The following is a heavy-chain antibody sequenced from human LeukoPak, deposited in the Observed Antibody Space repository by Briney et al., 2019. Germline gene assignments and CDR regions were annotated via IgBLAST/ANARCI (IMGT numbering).Heavy chain of an antibody. CDR3: VIAAAGLWFDP. CDR1: GGSISSSSYY. J-gene: IGHJ5*02. Sequence: SETLSLTCTVSGGSISSSSYYWGWIRQPPGKGLEWIGSIYYSGSTYYNPSLKSRVTISVDTSKNQFSLKLSSVTAADPAVYYGVIAAAGLWFDPWGQGTLVTVSS. CDR2: IYYSGST. V-gene: IGHV4-39*07. D-gene: IGHD6-13*01.